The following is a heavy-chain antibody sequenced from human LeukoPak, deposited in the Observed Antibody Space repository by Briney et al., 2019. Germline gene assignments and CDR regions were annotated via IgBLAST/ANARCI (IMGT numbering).Heavy chain of an antibody. CDR2: ISSSATTV. CDR3: SRGDSYF. D-gene: IGHD2-21*02. Sequence: GGSLRLSRAASGLTFSTYEMNCVRQAPGKGLEWVSYISSSATTVNYADSVKGRFTISRDNAKNSLYLQMNSLKVEDTAVYYCSRGDSYFWGQGTLVTVSS. V-gene: IGHV3-48*03. CDR1: GLTFSTYE. J-gene: IGHJ4*02.